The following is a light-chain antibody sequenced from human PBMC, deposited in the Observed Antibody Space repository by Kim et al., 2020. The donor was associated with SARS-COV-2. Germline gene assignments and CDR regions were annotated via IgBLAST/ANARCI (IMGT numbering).Light chain of an antibody. J-gene: IGKJ5*01. CDR1: QSVSSN. V-gene: IGKV3-15*01. Sequence: EVVMTQSPATLSVSPGERATLSCGASQSVSSNLAWYQQKPGQAPRLLISGASTRATGIPARFSGSGSGTEFTLTINSLESEDFAIYYCQQYDIWPPITFGQGTRLEIK. CDR2: GAS. CDR3: QQYDIWPPIT.